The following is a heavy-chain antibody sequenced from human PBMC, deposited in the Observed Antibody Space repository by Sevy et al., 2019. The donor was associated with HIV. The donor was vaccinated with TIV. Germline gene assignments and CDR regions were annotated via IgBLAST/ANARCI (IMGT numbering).Heavy chain of an antibody. V-gene: IGHV1-69*13. CDR3: ASATPPLRGFGELLPEYYYGMDV. CDR1: GGTFSSYA. D-gene: IGHD3-10*01. CDR2: IIPIFGTA. Sequence: ASVKVSCKASGGTFSSYAISWVRQAPGQGLEWMGGIIPIFGTANYAQKFQGRVTITADESTSTAYTELSGLTSEDTAVYYCASATPPLRGFGELLPEYYYGMDVWGQGTTVTVSS. J-gene: IGHJ6*02.